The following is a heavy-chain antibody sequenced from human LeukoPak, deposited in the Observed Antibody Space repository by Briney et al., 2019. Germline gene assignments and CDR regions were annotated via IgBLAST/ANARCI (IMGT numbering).Heavy chain of an antibody. CDR3: ARGRPYSQWFDP. D-gene: IGHD2-15*01. J-gene: IGHJ5*02. CDR1: GGSIDIYY. Sequence: SETLSLTCTVSGGSIDIYYWSWIRQSAGKGLEWIGRIYTSGSTNYNPSLKSRVAMSVDTSEKQFSLKLSSVTAADTAVYYCARGRPYSQWFDPWGQGTLVIVSS. CDR2: IYTSGST. V-gene: IGHV4-4*07.